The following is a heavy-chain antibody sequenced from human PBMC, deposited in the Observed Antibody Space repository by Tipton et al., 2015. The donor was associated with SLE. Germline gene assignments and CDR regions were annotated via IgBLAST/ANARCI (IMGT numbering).Heavy chain of an antibody. J-gene: IGHJ2*01. CDR1: GYTFATHW. D-gene: IGHD3-16*01. CDR3: ARLIRDWYFDL. Sequence: QLVQSGAEVKKPGESLRISCKASGYTFATHWIGWVRQMPGQGLEWMGIIYPDNSDTRYSPSFQGQVTFSVDKSISTAYLQWSSLKASDTAMYYCARLIRDWYFDLWGRGTLVTVSS. CDR2: IYPDNSDT. V-gene: IGHV5-51*03.